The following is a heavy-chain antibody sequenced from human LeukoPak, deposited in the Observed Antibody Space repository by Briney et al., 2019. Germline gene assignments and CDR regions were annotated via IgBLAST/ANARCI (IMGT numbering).Heavy chain of an antibody. CDR3: ARTKSSSWHDAFDI. Sequence: GASVKVSCKASGYTLTDYSIHWVRQAPGQGLEWMGWINPNSDVTNYAQKFQGRVTMTRDTSISTAYMELTRLRSDDTAVYYCARTKSSSWHDAFDIWGQGTMVTVSS. V-gene: IGHV1-2*02. CDR2: INPNSDVT. D-gene: IGHD6-13*01. CDR1: GYTLTDYS. J-gene: IGHJ3*02.